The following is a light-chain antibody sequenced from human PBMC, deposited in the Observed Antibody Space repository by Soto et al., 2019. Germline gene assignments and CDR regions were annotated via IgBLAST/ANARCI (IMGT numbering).Light chain of an antibody. CDR2: EAS. J-gene: IGKJ1*01. Sequence: DIQMTQSPSTLSATIGDRVTITCRASQRIRWVALYQQKPGKAPYLVIHEASSLGSGDPSRFSGSGSGTKFTLTISGLQPDDSATYYCQQYNIFPGAFGHGPRWIS. V-gene: IGKV1-5*03. CDR3: QQYNIFPGA. CDR1: QRIRW.